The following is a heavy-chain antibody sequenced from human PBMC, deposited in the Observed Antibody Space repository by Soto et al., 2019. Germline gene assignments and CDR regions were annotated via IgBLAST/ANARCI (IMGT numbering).Heavy chain of an antibody. J-gene: IGHJ4*02. CDR3: ARGHTVAGPKPLLDFDY. D-gene: IGHD6-19*01. Sequence: QVQLVESGGGVVQPGRSLRLSCAASGFTFSSYGMHWVRQAPGKGLEWVAVIWYDGSNKYYADSVKGRFTISRDNSKNXXYLQMNSLRAEDTAVYYCARGHTVAGPKPLLDFDYWGQGTLVTVSS. CDR1: GFTFSSYG. CDR2: IWYDGSNK. V-gene: IGHV3-33*01.